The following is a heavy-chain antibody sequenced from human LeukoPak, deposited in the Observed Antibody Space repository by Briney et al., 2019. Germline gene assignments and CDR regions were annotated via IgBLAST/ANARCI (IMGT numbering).Heavy chain of an antibody. D-gene: IGHD2-2*01. CDR3: VGERRHSVVPLPATVHLSVNWFDP. J-gene: IGHJ5*02. CDR2: ISAYNGNT. Sequence: ASVTVSLKTCGYTFTSCGISWVRQAPGQGLEWMGWISAYNGNTNYPQKLQGRVTKSTILPTRTADMVLRSLRSDDTAVYYGVGERRHSVVPLPATVHLSVNWFDPWGQGTLVSVTS. CDR1: GYTFTSCG. V-gene: IGHV1-18*01.